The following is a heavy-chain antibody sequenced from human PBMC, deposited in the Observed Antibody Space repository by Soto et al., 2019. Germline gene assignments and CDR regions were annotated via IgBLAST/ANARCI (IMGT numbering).Heavy chain of an antibody. Sequence: ASVKVSCKASRYTFTTYAMHWVRQAPGQRLEWMGWINTGNGNTRYSQKFQGGVTITRDTSASTAYMELSSLRSEDTAVYYCARNNDYDSNSYSDFDYWGQGTLVTVSS. CDR1: RYTFTTYA. CDR2: INTGNGNT. CDR3: ARNNDYDSNSYSDFDY. V-gene: IGHV1-3*04. D-gene: IGHD3-22*01. J-gene: IGHJ4*02.